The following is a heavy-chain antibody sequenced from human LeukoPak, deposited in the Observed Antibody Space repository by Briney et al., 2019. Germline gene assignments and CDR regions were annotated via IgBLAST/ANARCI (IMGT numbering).Heavy chain of an antibody. CDR2: ISSSGSTI. Sequence: PGGSLRLSCAASGFTFSDYYMSWIRQAPGKGLEWVSYISSSGSTIYYADSVKGRFTISRDNAKNSLYLQMNSLRAEDTAVYYCAGTIFGNYYYYMDVWGKGTTVTVYS. D-gene: IGHD3-3*01. CDR1: GFTFSDYY. V-gene: IGHV3-11*04. J-gene: IGHJ6*03. CDR3: AGTIFGNYYYYMDV.